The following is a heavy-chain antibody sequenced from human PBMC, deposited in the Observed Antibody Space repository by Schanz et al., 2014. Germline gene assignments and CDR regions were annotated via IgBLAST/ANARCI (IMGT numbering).Heavy chain of an antibody. CDR2: IIPILGIA. CDR1: GYTFTNFG. Sequence: QVQLVQSGAEMKKPGASVKVSCKASGYTFTNFGISWVRQAPGRGLEWMGRIIPILGIANYAQKFQGRVTNTADKATSTAYMERRNLRSDDTSVYDCARAKRFADMDVWGQGTTVTVSS. J-gene: IGHJ6*02. V-gene: IGHV1-69*04. CDR3: ARAKRFADMDV. D-gene: IGHD3-3*01.